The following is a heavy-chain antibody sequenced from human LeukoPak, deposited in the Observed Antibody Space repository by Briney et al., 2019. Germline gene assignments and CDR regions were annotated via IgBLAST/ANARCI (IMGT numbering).Heavy chain of an antibody. D-gene: IGHD3-22*01. V-gene: IGHV3-33*01. CDR3: ARIATTYYYDSSGYPLEGMDV. Sequence: GGSLRLSCAASGFTFSSYGMHWVRQAPGKGLEWVAVIWYGGSNKYYADSVKGRFTISRDNSKNTLYLQMNSLRAEDTAVYYCARIATTYYYDSSGYPLEGMDVWGQGTTVTVSS. CDR2: IWYGGSNK. CDR1: GFTFSSYG. J-gene: IGHJ6*02.